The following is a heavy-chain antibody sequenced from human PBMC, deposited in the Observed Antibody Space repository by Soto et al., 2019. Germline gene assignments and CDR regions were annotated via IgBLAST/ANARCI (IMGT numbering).Heavy chain of an antibody. Sequence: PGGSLRLSCAASGFTFSSYAMSWVRQAPGKGLEWVSAISGSGGSTYYADSVKGRFTISRDNSKNTLYLQMNSLRAEDTAVYYCAKKSTRTLLWFGELANWFDPWGQGTLVTVSS. J-gene: IGHJ5*02. CDR2: ISGSGGST. CDR3: AKKSTRTLLWFGELANWFDP. D-gene: IGHD3-10*01. CDR1: GFTFSSYA. V-gene: IGHV3-23*01.